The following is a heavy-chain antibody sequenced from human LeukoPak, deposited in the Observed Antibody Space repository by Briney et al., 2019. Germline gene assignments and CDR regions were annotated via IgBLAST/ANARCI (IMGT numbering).Heavy chain of an antibody. V-gene: IGHV4-38-2*02. D-gene: IGHD2-8*01. J-gene: IGHJ3*02. CDR3: AREGVTNDAFDI. Sequence: PSETLSLTCTVSGYSISSDYYWGWIRQPPGKGLVWIGSFYHSGSTYYNPSLKSRVTISVDTSKNQFSLKLSSVTAADTAVYYCAREGVTNDAFDIWGQGTMVTVSS. CDR1: GYSISSDYY. CDR2: FYHSGST.